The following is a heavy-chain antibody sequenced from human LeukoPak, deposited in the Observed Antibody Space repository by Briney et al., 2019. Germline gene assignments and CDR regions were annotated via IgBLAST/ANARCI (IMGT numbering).Heavy chain of an antibody. V-gene: IGHV1-2*02. CDR1: GYTFTGYY. CDR2: INPNSGGT. CDR3: ARGGYYDSSGYYYGRYYYYYMDV. D-gene: IGHD3-22*01. J-gene: IGHJ6*03. Sequence: ASVKVSCKASGYTFTGYYMHWVRQAPGQGLEWMGWINPNSGGTNYAQKFQGRVTMTRDTSISTAYMELSRLRSDDTAVYYCARGGYYDSSGYYYGRYYYYYMDVWGKGTTVTISS.